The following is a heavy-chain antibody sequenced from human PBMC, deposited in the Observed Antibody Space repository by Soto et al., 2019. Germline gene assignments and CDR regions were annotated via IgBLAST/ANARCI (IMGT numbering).Heavy chain of an antibody. Sequence: SETLSLTCAVYGGSFSGYYWSWIRQPPGKGLEWIGEINHSGSTNYNPSLKSRVTISVDTSKNQFSLKLSSVTAADTAVYYCARKMNIAAAGLYYFDYWGQGTLVTVSS. D-gene: IGHD6-13*01. CDR1: GGSFSGYY. CDR2: INHSGST. V-gene: IGHV4-34*01. CDR3: ARKMNIAAAGLYYFDY. J-gene: IGHJ4*02.